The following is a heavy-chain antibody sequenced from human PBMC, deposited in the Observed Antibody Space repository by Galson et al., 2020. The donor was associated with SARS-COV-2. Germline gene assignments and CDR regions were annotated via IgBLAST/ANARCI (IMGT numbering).Heavy chain of an antibody. Sequence: DSVKVSCKASGYNFTSYGISWVRQAPGQGLEWMGWISAYNGNTNYAQKLQGRVTMTTDTSTSTAYMELRSLRSDDTAVYYCARRWELLGDYYGMDVWGQGTSVTVSS. CDR2: ISAYNGNT. V-gene: IGHV1-18*01. CDR3: ARRWELLGDYYGMDV. D-gene: IGHD1-26*01. CDR1: GYNFTSYG. J-gene: IGHJ6*02.